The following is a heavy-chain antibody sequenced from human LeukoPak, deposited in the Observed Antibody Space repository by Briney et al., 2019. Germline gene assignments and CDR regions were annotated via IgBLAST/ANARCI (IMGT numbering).Heavy chain of an antibody. D-gene: IGHD3-3*01. J-gene: IGHJ4*02. CDR3: ARDAHYDFWSGPTSIDY. CDR2: INQDGSEK. CDR1: GFTFSSYS. Sequence: PGGSLRLSCAASGFTFSSYSMNWVRQAPGKGLEWVANINQDGSEKYYVDSVKGRFTISRDNATNSLYLQMNRLRGKDTAVYYCARDAHYDFWSGPTSIDYWGQGTLVTVSS. V-gene: IGHV3-7*01.